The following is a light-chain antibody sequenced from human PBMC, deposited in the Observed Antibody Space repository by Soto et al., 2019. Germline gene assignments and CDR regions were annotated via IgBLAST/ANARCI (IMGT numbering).Light chain of an antibody. V-gene: IGKV1-6*01. CDR1: QGIRND. CDR2: GAS. Sequence: ALQMTQSPSSLSASVGDRVTITCRASQGIRNDLGWYQQKPGKAPTLLIYGASSLQSGVPSRFSGSGSGTAFTLTISSLQPEDFATYYCLQDYNYPRTFGGGTKVEIK. J-gene: IGKJ4*01. CDR3: LQDYNYPRT.